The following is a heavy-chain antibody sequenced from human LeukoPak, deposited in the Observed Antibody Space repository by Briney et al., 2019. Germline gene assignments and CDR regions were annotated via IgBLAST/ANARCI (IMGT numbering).Heavy chain of an antibody. CDR1: GGSISSYY. J-gene: IGHJ4*02. D-gene: IGHD1-26*01. Sequence: SETLSLTCTVSGGSISSYYWGWIRQPPGKGLEWIGSIYYSGSTYYNPSLKSRVTTSVDTSKNQFSLMLSSVTAADTAVYYCARGLEGVPDYWGQGTLVTVSS. V-gene: IGHV4-39*07. CDR2: IYYSGST. CDR3: ARGLEGVPDY.